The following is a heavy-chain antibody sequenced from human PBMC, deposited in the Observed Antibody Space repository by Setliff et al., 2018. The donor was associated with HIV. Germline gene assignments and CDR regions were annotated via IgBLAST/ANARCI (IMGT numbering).Heavy chain of an antibody. J-gene: IGHJ4*02. CDR2: IKSKTDGGTT. CDR3: TTIVGFCISTRCYSDY. V-gene: IGHV3-15*01. CDR1: GFTFSNAW. D-gene: IGHD2-2*01. Sequence: GGSLRLSCAASGFTFSNAWMSWVRQAPGKGLEWVGRIKSKTDGGTTDYVTPVKGRFTISRDDSKNTLYLQMNSLKTEDTAVYYCTTIVGFCISTRCYSDYWGQGTLVTVSS.